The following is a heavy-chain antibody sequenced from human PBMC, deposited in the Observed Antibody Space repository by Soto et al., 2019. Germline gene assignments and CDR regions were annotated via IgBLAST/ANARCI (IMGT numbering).Heavy chain of an antibody. J-gene: IGHJ4*02. CDR2: ISGSGRNT. Sequence: GGSLRLSCATSGFTFSSNCMSWVRQAPGKGLDWVSGISGSGRNTYYADSVRGRFAISRDNSKNTLFLQMNSLRVEDTAVYYCAKNRLSDSQSAIESLGRGTLVTVCS. CDR1: GFTFSSNC. D-gene: IGHD2-15*01. CDR3: AKNRLSDSQSAIES. V-gene: IGHV3-23*01.